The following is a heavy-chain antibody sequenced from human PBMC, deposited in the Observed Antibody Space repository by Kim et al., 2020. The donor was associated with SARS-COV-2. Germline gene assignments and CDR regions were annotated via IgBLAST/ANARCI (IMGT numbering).Heavy chain of an antibody. CDR2: INPSGGST. Sequence: ASVKVSCKASGYTFTSYYMHWVRQAPGQGLEWMGIINPSGGSTSYAQKFQGRVTMTRDTSTSTVYMELSSLSSEDTAVYYCATFLTTVTFPDAFDIWGQGTMVTVSS. CDR1: GYTFTSYY. CDR3: ATFLTTVTFPDAFDI. D-gene: IGHD4-17*01. V-gene: IGHV1-46*01. J-gene: IGHJ3*02.